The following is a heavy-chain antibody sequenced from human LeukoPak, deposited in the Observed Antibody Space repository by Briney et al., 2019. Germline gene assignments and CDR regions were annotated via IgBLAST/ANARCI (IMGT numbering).Heavy chain of an antibody. V-gene: IGHV4-39*01. Sequence: SETLSLTCTVSGGSISSSSYYWGWIRQPPGKGLEWTGSIYYSGSTYYNPSLKSRVTISVDTSKNQFSLKLSSVTAADTAVYYCARQRNGSYYYYYYGMDVWGQGTTVTVSS. J-gene: IGHJ6*02. CDR2: IYYSGST. D-gene: IGHD1-26*01. CDR1: GGSISSSSYY. CDR3: ARQRNGSYYYYYYGMDV.